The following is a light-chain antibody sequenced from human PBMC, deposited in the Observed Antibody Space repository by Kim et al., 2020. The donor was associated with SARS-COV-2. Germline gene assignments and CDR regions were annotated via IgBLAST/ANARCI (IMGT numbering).Light chain of an antibody. CDR2: SAS. CDR3: QQSYNAPLT. J-gene: IGKJ3*01. Sequence: DIQMTQSPSSLSAAVGDRVTITCRASQSIYNYLNWYQQKPGKAPKLLIYSASSLQRGVPSRFTGSGSGIEFTLTIDSLQPEDFAAYNCQQSYNAPLTFGPGTKVDIK. V-gene: IGKV1-39*01. CDR1: QSIYNY.